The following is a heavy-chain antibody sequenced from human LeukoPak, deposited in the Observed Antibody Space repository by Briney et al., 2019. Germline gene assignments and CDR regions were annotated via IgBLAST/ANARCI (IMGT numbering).Heavy chain of an antibody. D-gene: IGHD5-18*01. CDR1: GFTFSNYY. CDR2: IKEDGSEK. V-gene: IGHV3-7*01. Sequence: GGSLRLSCAASGFTFSNYYMNWVRQAPGKGLEWVANIKEDGSEKYYVDFVKGRFTISRDNANNSLYLQMNSLRAEDTAVYCAREFTPLIQFWPRSLDDRYGMDVWGQGTTVTVSS. CDR3: AREFTPLIQFWPRSLDDRYGMDV. J-gene: IGHJ6*02.